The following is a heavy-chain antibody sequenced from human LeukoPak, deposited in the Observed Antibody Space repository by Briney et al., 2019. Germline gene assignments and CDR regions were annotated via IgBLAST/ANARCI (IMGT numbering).Heavy chain of an antibody. J-gene: IGHJ4*02. Sequence: ASVKVSCKASGYTFTGYYMHWVRQAPGQGLEWMGWINPNSGGTNYAQKFQGRVTMTRDTSISTAYMELSRLRSDDTAVYYCARSHYGSGSYYLFDYWGQGTLVTVSS. CDR1: GYTFTGYY. CDR2: INPNSGGT. CDR3: ARSHYGSGSYYLFDY. D-gene: IGHD3-10*01. V-gene: IGHV1-2*02.